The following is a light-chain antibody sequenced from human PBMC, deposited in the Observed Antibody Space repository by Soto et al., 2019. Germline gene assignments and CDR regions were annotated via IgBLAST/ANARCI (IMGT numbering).Light chain of an antibody. V-gene: IGLV2-14*01. CDR3: SSYTSSSTLYV. CDR2: EVS. Sequence: QSVLTQPASVSGSPGQSITISCTGTRSDVGVYNYVSWYQQHPGKAPKLMIYEVSNRPSGVSNRFSGSKSGNTASLTISGLQAEDEADYYCSSYTSSSTLYVFGTGTKLTVL. CDR1: RSDVGVYNY. J-gene: IGLJ1*01.